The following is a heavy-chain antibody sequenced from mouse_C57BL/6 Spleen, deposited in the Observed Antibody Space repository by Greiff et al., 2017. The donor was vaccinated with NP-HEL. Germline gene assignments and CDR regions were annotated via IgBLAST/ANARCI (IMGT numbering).Heavy chain of an antibody. CDR3: ARADTSYEMDY. CDR1: GYAFSSYW. CDR2: IYPGDGDT. V-gene: IGHV1-80*01. D-gene: IGHD5-1-1*01. J-gene: IGHJ4*01. Sequence: VKLMESGAELVKPGASVKISCKASGYAFSSYWMNWVKQRPGKGLEWIGQIYPGDGDTNYNGKFKGKATLTADKSSTTAYLQLSSLTSEASAVYFGARADTSYEMDYWGQETSVTVSS.